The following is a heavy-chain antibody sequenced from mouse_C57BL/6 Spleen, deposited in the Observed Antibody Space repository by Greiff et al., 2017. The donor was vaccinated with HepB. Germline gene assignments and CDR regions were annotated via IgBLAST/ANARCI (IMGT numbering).Heavy chain of an antibody. J-gene: IGHJ3*01. V-gene: IGHV1-55*01. CDR3: ARSGDYDERAFAY. CDR1: GYTFTSYW. D-gene: IGHD2-4*01. Sequence: QVQLQQPGAELVKPGASVKMSCKASGYTFTSYWITWVKQRPGQGLEWIGDIYPGSGSTNYNEKFKSKATLTADKSSSTAYMQLSSLTSEDSAVYFCARSGDYDERAFAYWGQGTLVTVSA. CDR2: IYPGSGST.